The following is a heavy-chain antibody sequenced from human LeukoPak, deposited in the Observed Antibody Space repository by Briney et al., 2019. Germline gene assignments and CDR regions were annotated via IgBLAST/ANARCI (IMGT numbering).Heavy chain of an antibody. J-gene: IGHJ3*02. CDR1: GFIFDDYA. Sequence: PGGSLRLSCAASGFIFDDYAMHWVRQAPGKGLERVSGISYNSGSIAYADSVKGRFTISRDNSKNTLYLQMNSLRAEDTAVYYCAREITIFGVVTPYDAFDIWGQGTMVTVSS. CDR3: AREITIFGVVTPYDAFDI. V-gene: IGHV3-9*01. D-gene: IGHD3-3*01. CDR2: ISYNSGSI.